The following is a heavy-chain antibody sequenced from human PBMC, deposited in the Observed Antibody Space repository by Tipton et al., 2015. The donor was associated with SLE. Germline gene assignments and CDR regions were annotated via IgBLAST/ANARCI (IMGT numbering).Heavy chain of an antibody. D-gene: IGHD6-13*01. CDR1: GFTFSSYA. Sequence: SLRLSCAASGFTFSSYAMHWVRQAPGKGLEWVAVISYDGSNKYYADSVKGRFTISRDNSKNTLYLQMNSLRAEDTAVYYCARGGFKQQLVGDAFDIWGQGTMVTVSS. CDR2: ISYDGSNK. V-gene: IGHV3-30-3*01. CDR3: ARGGFKQQLVGDAFDI. J-gene: IGHJ3*02.